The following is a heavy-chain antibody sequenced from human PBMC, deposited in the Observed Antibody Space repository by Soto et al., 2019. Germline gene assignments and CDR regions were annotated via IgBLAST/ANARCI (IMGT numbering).Heavy chain of an antibody. CDR1: GFTFSSYG. V-gene: IGHV3-33*01. CDR2: IWYDGSNK. J-gene: IGHJ6*02. D-gene: IGHD3-22*01. Sequence: PGGSLRLSCAASGFTFSSYGMHWVRQAPGKGLEWVAVIWYDGSNKYYADSVKGRFTISRDNSKNTLYLQMNSLRAEDTAVYYCARDDYYDSSGYYYSPYYYYYYGMDVWGQGTTVTVSS. CDR3: ARDDYYDSSGYYYSPYYYYYYGMDV.